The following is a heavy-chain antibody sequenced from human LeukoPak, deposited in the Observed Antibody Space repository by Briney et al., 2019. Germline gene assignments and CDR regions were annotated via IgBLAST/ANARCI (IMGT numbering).Heavy chain of an antibody. D-gene: IGHD3-3*01. CDR3: AHGTDYDFWSGSSGGFDY. V-gene: IGHV2-5*02. CDR2: IYWDDDK. Sequence: SGPTPVNPTQTLTLTCTFSGFSLSTSGVGVGWIRQPPGKALEWLALIYWDDDKRYSPSLQSRLTITKDTSKNQVVLTMTNMDPVDTATYYCAHGTDYDFWSGSSGGFDYWGQGTLVTVSS. CDR1: GFSLSTSGVG. J-gene: IGHJ4*02.